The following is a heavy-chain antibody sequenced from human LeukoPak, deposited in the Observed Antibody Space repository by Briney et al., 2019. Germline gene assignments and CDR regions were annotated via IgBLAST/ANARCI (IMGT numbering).Heavy chain of an antibody. CDR3: ARDRSNNYYGSGDAFDI. Sequence: GGSLRLSCAASGFTFSSYSMNWVRQALGKGLEWVSSISSSSSYIYYADSVKGRFTISRDNAKNSLYLQMNSLRAEDTAVYYCARDRSNNYYGSGDAFDIWGQGTMVTVSS. V-gene: IGHV3-21*01. CDR1: GFTFSSYS. D-gene: IGHD3-10*01. J-gene: IGHJ3*02. CDR2: ISSSSSYI.